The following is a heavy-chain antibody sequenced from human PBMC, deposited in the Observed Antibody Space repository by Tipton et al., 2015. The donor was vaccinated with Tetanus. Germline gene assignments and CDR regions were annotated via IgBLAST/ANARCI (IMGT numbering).Heavy chain of an antibody. Sequence: QSGAEVKKPGASVKVSCKTSGYTFSNYGVSWVRRAPGRGLEWMGWISAYNGDTNTAQNLQGRVTMTTDTSTSTASMEVRSLTYDDTAVYYCGRASRRNFYFDYWGPGAQVTVSS. CDR1: GYTFSNYG. V-gene: IGHV1-18*01. J-gene: IGHJ4*02. CDR3: GRASRRNFYFDY. CDR2: ISAYNGDT.